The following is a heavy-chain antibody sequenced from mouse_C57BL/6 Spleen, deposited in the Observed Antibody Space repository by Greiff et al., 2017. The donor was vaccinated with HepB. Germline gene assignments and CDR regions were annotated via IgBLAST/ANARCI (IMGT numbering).Heavy chain of an antibody. D-gene: IGHD1-1*01. J-gene: IGHJ3*01. CDR1: GYTFTSYW. CDR2: IDPSDSET. CDR3: ARDYYYYGSSYGFAY. Sequence: VQLQQPGAELVRPGSSVKLSCKASGYTFTSYWMHWVKQRPIQGLEWIGNIDPSDSETHYNQKFKDKATLTVDKSSSTAYMQLSSLTSEDSAVYYCARDYYYYGSSYGFAYWGQGTLVTVSA. V-gene: IGHV1-52*01.